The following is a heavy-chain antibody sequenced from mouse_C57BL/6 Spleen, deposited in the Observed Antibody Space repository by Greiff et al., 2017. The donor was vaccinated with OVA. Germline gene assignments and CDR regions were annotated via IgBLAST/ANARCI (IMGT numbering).Heavy chain of an antibody. J-gene: IGHJ3*01. Sequence: VQLQQPGTELVKPGASVKLSCKASGYTFTSYWMHWVKQRPGQGLEWIGNINPSNGGTNYNEKFKSKATLTVDKSSSTSYMQLSSLTSDDSAVYYCARGYYGSSYPWFAYWGQGTLVTVSA. CDR2: INPSNGGT. CDR3: ARGYYGSSYPWFAY. D-gene: IGHD1-1*01. CDR1: GYTFTSYW. V-gene: IGHV1-53*01.